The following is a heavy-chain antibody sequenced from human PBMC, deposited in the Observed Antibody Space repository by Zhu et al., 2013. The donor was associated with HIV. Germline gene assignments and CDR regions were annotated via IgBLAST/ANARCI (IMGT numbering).Heavy chain of an antibody. D-gene: IGHD3-16*01. Sequence: QVQLVQSGAEVKKPGASVKVSCKASAYSFTGYYIHWVRQAPGQGLEWMGWINPNSGGTKYAQKFQGRVTMTRDTSISTAYMDLSSLRSDDTAIYYCARRSPGGNWFDPWGQGTLVTGLL. CDR3: ARRSPGGNWFDP. CDR2: INPNSGGT. J-gene: IGHJ5*02. V-gene: IGHV1-2*02. CDR1: AYSFTGYY.